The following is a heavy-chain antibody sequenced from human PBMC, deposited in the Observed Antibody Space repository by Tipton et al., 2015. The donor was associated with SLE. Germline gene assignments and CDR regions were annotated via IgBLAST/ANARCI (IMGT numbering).Heavy chain of an antibody. Sequence: TLSLTCTVSGGSISSGSYYWSWIRQPAGKGLEWIGRTYTSGSTNYNPSLKSRVTISVDTSKNQFSLKLSSVTAADTAVYYCARDPNGGYGSFDYWGLGALVTVSS. J-gene: IGHJ4*02. D-gene: IGHD7-27*01. V-gene: IGHV4-61*02. CDR2: TYTSGST. CDR3: ARDPNGGYGSFDY. CDR1: GGSISSGSYY.